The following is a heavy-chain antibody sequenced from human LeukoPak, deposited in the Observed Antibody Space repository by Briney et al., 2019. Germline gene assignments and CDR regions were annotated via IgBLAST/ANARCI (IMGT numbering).Heavy chain of an antibody. CDR3: ARVGIEAAGREGIDY. CDR2: INPNSGGT. V-gene: IGHV1-2*02. CDR1: GYTFTGYY. J-gene: IGHJ4*02. Sequence: GASVKVSCKASGYTFTGYYMHWVRQAPGQGLEWMGWINPNSGGTNYAQKFQGRLTMTRDTSISTAYMELSRLRSDDTAVYYCARVGIEAAGREGIDYWGQGTLVTVSS. D-gene: IGHD6-13*01.